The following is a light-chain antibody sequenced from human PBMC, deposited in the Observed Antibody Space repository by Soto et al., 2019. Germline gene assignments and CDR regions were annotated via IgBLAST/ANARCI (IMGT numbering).Light chain of an antibody. CDR1: QSVRGN. CDR2: GAS. Sequence: EIVMTQSPATLSLSPGERATLSCRASQSVRGNLAWYRQIPGQSPRLLIYGASTRATGIPARFSGSGSETEFTLTISSPQSEDFAVYYCQQYGSSPPLTFGGGTKVEIK. J-gene: IGKJ4*01. CDR3: QQYGSSPPLT. V-gene: IGKV3-15*01.